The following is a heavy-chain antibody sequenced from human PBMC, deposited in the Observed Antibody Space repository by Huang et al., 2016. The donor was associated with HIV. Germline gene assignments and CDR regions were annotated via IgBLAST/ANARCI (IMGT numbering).Heavy chain of an antibody. V-gene: IGHV4-39*02. CDR1: GGSIRSDNYD. CDR3: ARLPGSITMIRGVITDPY. D-gene: IGHD3-10*01. J-gene: IGHJ4*02. CDR2: IYYSGGT. Sequence: QLQLQESGPGLVKPSETLSLPCTVSGGSIRSDNYDWGWIRQPPGKGLEWIGSIYYSGGTYDNPSLKRRVTLTVDTSKKHVSLRMRSVTAADTAVYYCARLPGSITMIRGVITDPYWGQGTLVTVSS.